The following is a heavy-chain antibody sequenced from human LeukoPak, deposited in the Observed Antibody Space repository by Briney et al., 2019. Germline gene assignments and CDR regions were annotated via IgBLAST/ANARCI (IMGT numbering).Heavy chain of an antibody. Sequence: SETLSPTCTVSGGSISSYYWSWIRQPPGKGLEWIGYIYYSGSTNYNPSLKSRVTISVDTSKNQFSLKLSSVTAADTAVYYCAREVLEIAAAGPYNNWFDPWGQGTLVTVSS. CDR1: GGSISSYY. CDR2: IYYSGST. V-gene: IGHV4-59*01. D-gene: IGHD6-13*01. CDR3: AREVLEIAAAGPYNNWFDP. J-gene: IGHJ5*02.